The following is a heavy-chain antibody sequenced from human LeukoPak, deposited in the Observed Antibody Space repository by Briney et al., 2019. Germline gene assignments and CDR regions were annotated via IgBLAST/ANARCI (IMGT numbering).Heavy chain of an antibody. V-gene: IGHV3-21*01. Sequence: GGSLRLSCAASGFIFSTYSMTWVRQAPGKGLEWVSFISSGSSYIYYADSVKGRFTISRDNAKNSLYLQMDSLRDEDTAVYYCARIIYSGSYRFDYWGQGTLVTVSS. CDR3: ARIIYSGSYRFDY. CDR2: ISSGSSYI. CDR1: GFIFSTYS. D-gene: IGHD1-26*01. J-gene: IGHJ4*02.